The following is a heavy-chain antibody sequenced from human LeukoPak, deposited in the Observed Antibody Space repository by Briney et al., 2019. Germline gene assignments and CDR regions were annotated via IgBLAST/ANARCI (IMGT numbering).Heavy chain of an antibody. J-gene: IGHJ6*02. V-gene: IGHV6-1*01. CDR3: ARDLYDPYYDSSRSYYGMDV. CDR1: GDSVSSNSAA. Sequence: SQTLSLTCAISGDSVSSNSAAWNWIRQSPSRGLEWLGRTYYRSKWYNDYAVSVKSRITINPDTSKNQLSLQLNSVTPEDTAVYYCARDLYDPYYDSSRSYYGMDVWGQGTTVTVSS. D-gene: IGHD3-22*01. CDR2: TYYRSKWYN.